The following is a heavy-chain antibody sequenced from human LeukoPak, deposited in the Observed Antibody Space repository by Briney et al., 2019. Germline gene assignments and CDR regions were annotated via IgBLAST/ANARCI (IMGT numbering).Heavy chain of an antibody. D-gene: IGHD3-3*01. CDR2: IYYSGST. Sequence: PSETLSPTCTVSGGSISSSSYYWGWIRQPPGKGLEWIGSIYYSGSTYYNPSLKSRVTISVDTSKNQFSLKLSSVTAADTAVYYCARHGRGYYMATSNYWGQGTLVTVSS. CDR3: ARHGRGYYMATSNY. J-gene: IGHJ4*02. CDR1: GGSISSSSYY. V-gene: IGHV4-39*01.